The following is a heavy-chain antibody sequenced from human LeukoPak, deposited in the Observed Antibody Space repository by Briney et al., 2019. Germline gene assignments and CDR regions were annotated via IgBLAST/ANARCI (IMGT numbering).Heavy chain of an antibody. Sequence: GGSLRLSCAASGFTFDDYAMHWVRQAPGKGLEWVSGISWNSGSIGYADSVKGRFTISRDNAKNSLYLQMNSLRAEDMALYYCAEDIDSSGWYGLAFDIWGQGTMVTVSS. D-gene: IGHD6-19*01. V-gene: IGHV3-9*03. CDR2: ISWNSGSI. CDR1: GFTFDDYA. J-gene: IGHJ3*02. CDR3: AEDIDSSGWYGLAFDI.